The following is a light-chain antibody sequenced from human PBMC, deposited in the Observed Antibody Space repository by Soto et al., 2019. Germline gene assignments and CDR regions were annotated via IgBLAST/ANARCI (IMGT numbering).Light chain of an antibody. CDR1: SSDVGGYNY. CDR2: EVS. V-gene: IGLV2-8*01. J-gene: IGLJ3*02. Sequence: QSVLTQPPSASGSPGQSVTISCTGTSSDVGGYNYVSWYRQHPGKAPKLMIFEVSKRPSGVPDRFSGSKSGNTASLTVSGLQAEDEADYYCTSYAGSINWVFGGGTKLTVL. CDR3: TSYAGSINWV.